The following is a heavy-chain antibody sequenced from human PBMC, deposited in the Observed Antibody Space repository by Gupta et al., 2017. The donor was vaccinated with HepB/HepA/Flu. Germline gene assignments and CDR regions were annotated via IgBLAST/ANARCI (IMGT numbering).Heavy chain of an antibody. CDR1: GFTLNNYA. CDR3: AKDVGYCSSTSCHTPWYFDL. J-gene: IGHJ2*01. D-gene: IGHD2-2*02. V-gene: IGHV3-23*01. Sequence: EVQLLESGGGLVQPGGSLRLSCAASGFTLNNYAMTWVRQAPGKGLDWVSSIVAGGGNTYYADSVKGRFTISRDSSKNTLYLQMISLRAEDTAIYYCAKDVGYCSSTSCHTPWYFDLWGRGTLVTVSS. CDR2: IVAGGGNT.